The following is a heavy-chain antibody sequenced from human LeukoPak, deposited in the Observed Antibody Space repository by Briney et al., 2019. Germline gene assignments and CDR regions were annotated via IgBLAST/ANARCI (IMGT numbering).Heavy chain of an antibody. Sequence: GAALKTSFKGAGSRFTSYWIGWVRPMPGKGLGWMGIIYPGDSDTRYSPSFQGQVTISADKSISTAYLQWSSLKASDTAMYYCARGNSGSYENFDYWGQGTLVTVSS. D-gene: IGHD1-26*01. J-gene: IGHJ4*02. V-gene: IGHV5-51*01. CDR1: GSRFTSYW. CDR3: ARGNSGSYENFDY. CDR2: IYPGDSDT.